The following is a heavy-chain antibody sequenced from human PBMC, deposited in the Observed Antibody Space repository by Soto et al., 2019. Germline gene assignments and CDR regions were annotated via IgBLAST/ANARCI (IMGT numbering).Heavy chain of an antibody. J-gene: IGHJ4*02. D-gene: IGHD1-26*01. CDR1: GGSFSGYY. V-gene: IGHV4-34*01. CDR3: ARLGVRATTSYFDY. CDR2: IYHSGST. Sequence: PSETLSLTXAVYGGSFSGYYWSWIRQPPGKGLEWIGYIYHSGSTNYNPSLKSRVTILVDKSKNQFSLKLSSVTAADTAVYYCARLGVRATTSYFDYWGQGTLVTVSS.